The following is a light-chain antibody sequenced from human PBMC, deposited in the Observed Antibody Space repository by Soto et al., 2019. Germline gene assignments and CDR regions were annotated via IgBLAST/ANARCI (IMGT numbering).Light chain of an antibody. Sequence: QSVLTQPPSVSAAPGQKVTSACAGSSSNIGGNSVSWYQQLPGTARTLLIYADNKPPSGIPDRFSGSKSGTSATLGITGFQTGDEADYYCGSWDSSLSAYVFGTGTKVTVL. CDR3: GSWDSSLSAYV. J-gene: IGLJ1*01. CDR1: SSNIGGNS. CDR2: ADN. V-gene: IGLV1-51*01.